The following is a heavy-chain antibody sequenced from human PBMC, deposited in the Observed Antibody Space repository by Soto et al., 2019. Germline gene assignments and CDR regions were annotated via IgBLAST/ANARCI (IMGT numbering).Heavy chain of an antibody. CDR1: GGTFSSYT. Sequence: EASVKVSCKASGGTFSSYTISWVRQAPGQGLEWMGRIIPILGIANYAQKFQGRVTITADKSTSTAYMELSSLRSEDTAVYYCARDLSYYYDSSGYYDNWFDPWGQGTLVTVS. CDR3: ARDLSYYYDSSGYYDNWFDP. CDR2: IIPILGIA. V-gene: IGHV1-69*04. J-gene: IGHJ5*02. D-gene: IGHD3-22*01.